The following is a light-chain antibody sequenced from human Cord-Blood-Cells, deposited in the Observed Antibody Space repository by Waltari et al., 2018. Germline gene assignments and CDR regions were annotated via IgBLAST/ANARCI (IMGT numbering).Light chain of an antibody. Sequence: EIVLTQSPGTLSLSPGERATLSCRASQCVSSSYLAWYQQKPGQAPRLLIYGASSRATGIPDRFSGSGSGTDFTLTISRLEPEDFAVYYCQQYDSSQYTFGQGTKLEIK. J-gene: IGKJ2*01. CDR3: QQYDSSQYT. CDR2: GAS. CDR1: QCVSSSY. V-gene: IGKV3-20*01.